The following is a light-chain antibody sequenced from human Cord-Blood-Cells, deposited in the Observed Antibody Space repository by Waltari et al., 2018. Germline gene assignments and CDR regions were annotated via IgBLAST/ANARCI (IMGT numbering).Light chain of an antibody. CDR3: SSYTSSSTYV. CDR2: DVS. Sequence: QSALTQPASVSGSPGPSITISCTGTSSDVGGYNYVSWYQQHPGKAPKLMIYDVSNRPSGVSNRFPGSKSGNTASLTISGLQAEDEADYYCSSYTSSSTYVFGTGTKVTVL. V-gene: IGLV2-14*03. CDR1: SSDVGGYNY. J-gene: IGLJ1*01.